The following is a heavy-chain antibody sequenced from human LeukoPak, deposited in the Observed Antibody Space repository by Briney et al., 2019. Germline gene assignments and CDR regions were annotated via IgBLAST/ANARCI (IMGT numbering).Heavy chain of an antibody. CDR2: INPDGSEK. J-gene: IGHJ4*02. Sequence: GGSLRLSCVASRFTFNKYYMSWVRQAPGKGLQWVANINPDGSEKYYVDSVKGRFTISRDNAKNSLYLQMNSLRAEDTAVYYCARTYAYDATGDRGNWGQGTLVTVSS. CDR3: ARTYAYDATGDRGN. V-gene: IGHV3-7*01. CDR1: RFTFNKYY. D-gene: IGHD3-16*01.